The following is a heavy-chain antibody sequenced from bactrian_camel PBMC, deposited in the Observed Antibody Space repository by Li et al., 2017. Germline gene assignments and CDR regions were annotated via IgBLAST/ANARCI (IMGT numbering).Heavy chain of an antibody. V-gene: IGHV3S55*01. Sequence: HVQLVESGGGSVRAGGSLRLSCAGSGYTYSRPCGGWFRQAVGKEREKVADVDRDGTTRYRDSVKGRFTISRDYADNTFYLQMNNLQLEGTGTYYCAADPRSKHEAVVSGTRCTFTSWGQGTQVTVS. J-gene: IGHJ4*01. CDR3: AADPRSKHEAVVSGTRCTFTS. CDR2: VDRDGTT. D-gene: IGHD1*01. CDR1: GYTYSRPC.